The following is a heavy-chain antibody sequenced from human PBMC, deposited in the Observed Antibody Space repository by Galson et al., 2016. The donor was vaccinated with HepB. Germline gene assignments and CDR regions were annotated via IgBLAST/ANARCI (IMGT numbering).Heavy chain of an antibody. CDR3: TKDLRPGGADV. CDR2: ILLGGGKA. Sequence: SLRLSCAVSGFNSRDYGMHWVRQVPGKGLEWVSGILLGGGKAGYADSVQGRFTISRDNAKNSLYLQMNSLRVDDTALYFCTKDLRPGGADVWAKGPRSPSP. CDR1: GFNSRDYG. V-gene: IGHV3-9*02. D-gene: IGHD3-16*01. J-gene: IGHJ6*02.